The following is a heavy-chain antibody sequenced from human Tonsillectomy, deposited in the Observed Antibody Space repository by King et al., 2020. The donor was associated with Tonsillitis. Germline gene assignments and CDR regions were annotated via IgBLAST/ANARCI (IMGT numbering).Heavy chain of an antibody. CDR2: IYYSGST. J-gene: IGHJ4*02. Sequence: HVQLQESGPGLVKPSETLSLTCTVSGGSISSYYWSWIRQPPGKGLEWIGYIYYSGSTNYNPSLKSRVTISVDTSKNQLSLKLSSVTAADTAVYYCARDQNYYDSSGYYRGGFDYWGQGTLVTVSS. V-gene: IGHV4-59*01. CDR1: GGSISSYY. CDR3: ARDQNYYDSSGYYRGGFDY. D-gene: IGHD3-22*01.